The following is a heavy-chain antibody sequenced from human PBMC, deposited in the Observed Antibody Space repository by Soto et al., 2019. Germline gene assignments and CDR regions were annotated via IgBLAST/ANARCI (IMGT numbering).Heavy chain of an antibody. V-gene: IGHV3-66*01. CDR1: GFTVSGNF. CDR2: ISGSGNT. J-gene: IGHJ4*02. CDR3: AGYNYGPPYDY. D-gene: IGHD5-18*01. Sequence: PGGSLRLSCAASGFTVSGNFMSWVRLAPGKGLEWVSIISGSGNTYYADSVKGRFTISRDNAKNTLYLQMNSLRAEDTAVYYCAGYNYGPPYDYWGQGTLVTVSS.